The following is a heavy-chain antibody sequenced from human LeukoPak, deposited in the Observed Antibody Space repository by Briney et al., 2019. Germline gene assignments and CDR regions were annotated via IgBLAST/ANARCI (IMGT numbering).Heavy chain of an antibody. CDR3: AIAYGLDV. J-gene: IGHJ6*02. CDR2: INGDGSDR. Sequence: PGGSLRLSCAASGFTFTNLWMSWVRQAPGKGLEWVANINGDGSDRFYMDSLKGRFTISRDNAKNSLYLQMNSLRVEDTATYYCAIAYGLDVWGQGTTVTVSS. CDR1: GFTFTNLW. V-gene: IGHV3-7*01.